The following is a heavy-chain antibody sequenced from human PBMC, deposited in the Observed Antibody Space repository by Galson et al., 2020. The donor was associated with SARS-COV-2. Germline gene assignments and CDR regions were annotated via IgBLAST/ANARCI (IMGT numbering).Heavy chain of an antibody. Sequence: SETLSLTCTVSGDSISSGPYYWTWVRQPAGKGLEWIGRVYKSGNTDYNPSLGGQVTMSIDTSKNQFSLKLTSVTAADTAVYYCARGNSTCVTMFGVIIGTCGMDVWGQGTTVTVSS. CDR1: GDSISSGPYY. CDR3: ARGNSTCVTMFGVIIGTCGMDV. CDR2: VYKSGNT. V-gene: IGHV4-61*02. J-gene: IGHJ6*02. D-gene: IGHD3-3*01.